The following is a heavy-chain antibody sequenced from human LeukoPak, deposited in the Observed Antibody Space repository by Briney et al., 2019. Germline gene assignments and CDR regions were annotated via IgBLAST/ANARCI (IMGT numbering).Heavy chain of an antibody. CDR2: ISWNSGSI. D-gene: IGHD3-22*01. V-gene: IGHV3-9*01. Sequence: GRSLRLSCAASGFTFDDYAMHWVRQAPGKGLEWVSGISWNSGSIGYADSVKGRFTISRDNAKNSLYLQMNSLRAEDTALYYCAKDHYYDSSGYFDYWGRGTLVTVSS. J-gene: IGHJ4*02. CDR1: GFTFDDYA. CDR3: AKDHYYDSSGYFDY.